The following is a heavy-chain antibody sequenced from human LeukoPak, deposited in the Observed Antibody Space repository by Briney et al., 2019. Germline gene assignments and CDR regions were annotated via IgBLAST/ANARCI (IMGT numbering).Heavy chain of an antibody. CDR3: ARGPITTRSHFDY. CDR2: IIPIFATA. Sequence: GASVKVSCKASGYTFTGYHMHWVRQAPGQGLEWMGGIIPIFATANYAQKFQGRVTITADESTSTAYMELSSLRSEDTAVYYCARGPITTRSHFDYWGQGTLVTVSS. CDR1: GYTFTGYH. V-gene: IGHV1-69*13. D-gene: IGHD3-22*01. J-gene: IGHJ4*02.